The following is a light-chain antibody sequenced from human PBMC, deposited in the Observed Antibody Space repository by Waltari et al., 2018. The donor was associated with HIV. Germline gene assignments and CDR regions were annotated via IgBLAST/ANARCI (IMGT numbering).Light chain of an antibody. CDR3: QQYANVPPIT. CDR2: DAS. V-gene: IGKV1-33*01. Sequence: DIRMTQSPSSLSASVGDRVTITCQASQDITNLLNWYQQKPGTAPKLLIYDASTLEVGVSSRFSGSGSETTFRFTITNLQPEDVGTFYCQQYANVPPITFGQGTRVEIK. J-gene: IGKJ5*01. CDR1: QDITNL.